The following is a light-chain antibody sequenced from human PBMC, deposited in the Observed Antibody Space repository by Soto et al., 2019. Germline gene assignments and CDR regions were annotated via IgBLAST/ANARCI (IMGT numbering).Light chain of an antibody. CDR3: QQYRSSPWT. V-gene: IGKV3-20*01. Sequence: EIVLTQSPGTLYLSPGERAPLSCRASQSVNNNYLAWYQHKPGQSTRLLIYAASNRARGIPDRFGGSGSGRDCPLTVSRLEHEDGAVYYCQQYRSSPWTSGQGTQVAI. CDR2: AAS. J-gene: IGKJ1*01. CDR1: QSVNNNY.